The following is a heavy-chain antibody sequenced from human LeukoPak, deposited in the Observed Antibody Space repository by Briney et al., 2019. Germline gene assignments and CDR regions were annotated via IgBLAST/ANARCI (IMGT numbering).Heavy chain of an antibody. V-gene: IGHV4-34*01. J-gene: IGHJ5*02. Sequence: SETLSLTCAVYGGSFSGYYWSWIRQPPGKGLEWIGEINHSGSTNYNPSLKSRVTMSVDTSKNQSSLKLSSVTAADTAVYYCARDFSYYDFWSGYYNAGSNWFDPWGQGTLVTVSS. CDR3: ARDFSYYDFWSGYYNAGSNWFDP. D-gene: IGHD3-3*01. CDR1: GGSFSGYY. CDR2: INHSGST.